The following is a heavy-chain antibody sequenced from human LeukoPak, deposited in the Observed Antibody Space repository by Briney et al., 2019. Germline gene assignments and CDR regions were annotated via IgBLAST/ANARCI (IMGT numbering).Heavy chain of an antibody. Sequence: HPGGSLRLSCVASGFTFSSYGMHWVRQAPGKGLEWVAVISYDGSDKDYADSLKGRFTISRDNSKNTLYLQMNSLRAEDTAVYYCAKGVGYCSGGSCQQFDYWGQGTLVTVSS. CDR1: GFTFSSYG. CDR2: ISYDGSDK. J-gene: IGHJ4*02. CDR3: AKGVGYCSGGSCQQFDY. V-gene: IGHV3-30*18. D-gene: IGHD2-15*01.